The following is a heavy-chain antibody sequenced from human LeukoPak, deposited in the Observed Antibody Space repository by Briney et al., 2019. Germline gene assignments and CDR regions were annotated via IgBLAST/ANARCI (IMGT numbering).Heavy chain of an antibody. CDR1: GFTFSTYA. D-gene: IGHD3-22*01. J-gene: IGHJ4*02. V-gene: IGHV3-23*01. Sequence: GGSLRLSCAASGFTFSTYAMAWVRRAPGKGREWVSGISASGDTTYYGDSVKGRFIISKDYSKNTLYLQMNGLRAEDTALYYCASRPRSTVVAPWDYWGQGTLVTVSS. CDR3: ASRPRSTVVAPWDY. CDR2: ISASGDTT.